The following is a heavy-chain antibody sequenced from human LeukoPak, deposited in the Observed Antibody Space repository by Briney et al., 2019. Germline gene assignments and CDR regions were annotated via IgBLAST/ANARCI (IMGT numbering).Heavy chain of an antibody. CDR1: GFTFGDYG. Sequence: GGSLRLSCTASGFTFGDYGMSWVRQAPGKGLVWVSRINSDGSSTSYADSVKGRFTISRDNAKNSLYLQMNSLRAEDTAVYYCARDWGSHDYWGQGTLVTVSS. CDR3: ARDWGSHDY. CDR2: INSDGSST. D-gene: IGHD3-16*01. V-gene: IGHV3-74*01. J-gene: IGHJ4*02.